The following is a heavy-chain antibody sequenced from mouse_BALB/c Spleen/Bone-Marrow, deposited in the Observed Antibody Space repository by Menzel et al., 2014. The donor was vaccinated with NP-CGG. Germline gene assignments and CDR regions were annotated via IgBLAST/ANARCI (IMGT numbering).Heavy chain of an antibody. V-gene: IGHV1-4*01. CDR2: INPSSGYT. CDR1: GYTFTSYT. Sequence: VQLQQSGAELARPGASVKMSCKASGYTFTSYTMHWVKQRPGQGLEWIGYINPSSGYTNYNQKFKDKATLTADKSSSTAYMQLSSLISEDSAVYYCARCYYGSSNAMDYWGQGTSVTVSS. J-gene: IGHJ4*01. CDR3: ARCYYGSSNAMDY. D-gene: IGHD1-1*01.